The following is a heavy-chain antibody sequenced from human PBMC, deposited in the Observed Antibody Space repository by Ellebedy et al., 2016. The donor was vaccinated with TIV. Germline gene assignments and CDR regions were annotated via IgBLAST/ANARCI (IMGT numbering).Heavy chain of an antibody. J-gene: IGHJ3*02. CDR1: GFTFSSYA. V-gene: IGHV3-23*01. Sequence: GGSLRLSCAASGFTFSSYAMNWVRQAPGKGLEWVSVINTRGDKTYYADSVKGRFTISRDNSKNTLYLQMNSLRAEDTAVYYCAKDGGLGRYCVSTSCYSNAFDTWGQGTMVTVSS. D-gene: IGHD2-2*01. CDR3: AKDGGLGRYCVSTSCYSNAFDT. CDR2: INTRGDKT.